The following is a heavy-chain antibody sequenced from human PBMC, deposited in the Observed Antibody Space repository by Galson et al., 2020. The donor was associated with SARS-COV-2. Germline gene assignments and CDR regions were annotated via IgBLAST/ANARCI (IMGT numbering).Heavy chain of an antibody. CDR3: ARYDYTHHFDH. CDR1: GGSMSSYY. Sequence: SETLSLTCTVSGGSMSSYYWSWIRQPPGKGLEWIGYGYDTGSTPYNPSLKSRATISLDTSKKQFSLKLSSVTAADTAVYYCARYDYTHHFDHWGQGTLVTVSS. CDR2: GYDTGST. V-gene: IGHV4-59*01. J-gene: IGHJ4*02. D-gene: IGHD4-4*01.